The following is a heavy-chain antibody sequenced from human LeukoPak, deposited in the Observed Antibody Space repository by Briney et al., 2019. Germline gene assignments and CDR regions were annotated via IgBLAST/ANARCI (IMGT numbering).Heavy chain of an antibody. J-gene: IGHJ4*02. CDR2: IIPIFGTA. V-gene: IGHV1-69*13. CDR3: AREASLVVPAGLWYYFDY. D-gene: IGHD2-2*01. CDR1: GGTFSSYA. Sequence: SVKVSCKASGGTFSSYAISWVRQAPGQGLEWMGGIIPIFGTANYAQKFQGRVTIIADESTSTAYMELSSLRSEDTAVYYCAREASLVVPAGLWYYFDYWGQGTLVTVSS.